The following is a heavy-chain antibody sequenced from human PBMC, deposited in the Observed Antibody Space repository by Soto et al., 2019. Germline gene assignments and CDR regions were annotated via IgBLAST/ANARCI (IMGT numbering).Heavy chain of an antibody. CDR3: AKGYREYSSSWYDY. Sequence: ASVKVSCKASGHTFTGYYMHWVRQAPGQGLEWMGWINPNSGGTNYAQKFQGRVTMTRDTSISTAYMELSRLRSDDTAVYYCAKGYREYSSSWYDYWGQGTLVIVSS. D-gene: IGHD6-13*01. CDR2: INPNSGGT. CDR1: GHTFTGYY. J-gene: IGHJ4*02. V-gene: IGHV1-2*02.